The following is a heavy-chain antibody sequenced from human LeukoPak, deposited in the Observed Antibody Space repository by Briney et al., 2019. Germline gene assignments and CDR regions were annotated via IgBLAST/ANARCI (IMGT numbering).Heavy chain of an antibody. CDR3: VKESSVRGVSIGDY. Sequence: GGSLSLSCVASGSTFSSYAMTWVRQAPEKGLEWVSSISGGGGSTYYADSVKGRFTMSRDNSKNTVYLLLNSLRPDDTAVYYCVKESSVRGVSIGDYWGQGTLVTVSS. V-gene: IGHV3-23*01. D-gene: IGHD3-10*01. CDR2: ISGGGGST. CDR1: GSTFSSYA. J-gene: IGHJ4*02.